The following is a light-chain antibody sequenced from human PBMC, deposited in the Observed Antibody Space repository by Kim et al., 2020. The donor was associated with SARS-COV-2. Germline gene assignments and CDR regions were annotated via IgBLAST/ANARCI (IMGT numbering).Light chain of an antibody. J-gene: IGKJ3*01. V-gene: IGKV1-39*01. CDR3: QQSYITPFT. CDR2: AAS. CDR1: QSISSH. Sequence: DIQMTQSPSSLSASVGDRVTITCRTSQSISSHLNWYHQKPGRAPKLLIYAASTLQGGVPSRFSGSGSETDFTLTISSLQPENFGTYFCQQSYITPFTFGPGTKVDI.